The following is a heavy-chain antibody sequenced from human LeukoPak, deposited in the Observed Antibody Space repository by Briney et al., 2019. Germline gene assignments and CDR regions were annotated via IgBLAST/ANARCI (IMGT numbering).Heavy chain of an antibody. CDR1: GGSISSYY. CDR3: ARGPDFWSGSYNWFDP. CDR2: IYTSGST. V-gene: IGHV4-4*07. J-gene: IGHJ5*02. Sequence: SETLSLTCTVSGGSISSYYWSWVRQPAGKGLEWIVRIYTSGSTNYNPSLKSRVTMSVDTSKNQFSLKLSSVAAADTAVYYCARGPDFWSGSYNWFDPWGQGTLVTVSS. D-gene: IGHD3-3*01.